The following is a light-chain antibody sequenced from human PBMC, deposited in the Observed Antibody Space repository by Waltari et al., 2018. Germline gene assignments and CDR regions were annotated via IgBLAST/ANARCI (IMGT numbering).Light chain of an antibody. J-gene: IGKJ4*01. CDR1: QTPLPATGHTS. Sequence: VVTQTRHFLSVSPRQTAPISSKSTQTPLPATGHTSLSWYVQRPGLALRLLIYEASKRFTGVPDQCRGSGSGAEFTLKISRVAAEDASVYYCLQSIELPSFGGGTKVEIK. V-gene: IGKV2D-29*01. CDR2: EAS. CDR3: LQSIELPS.